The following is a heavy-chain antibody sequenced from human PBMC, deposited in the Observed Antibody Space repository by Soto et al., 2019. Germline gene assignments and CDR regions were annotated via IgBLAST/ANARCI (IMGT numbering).Heavy chain of an antibody. V-gene: IGHV4-31*03. CDR2: IYYTGST. Sequence: QVQLQESGPGLVKPSQTLSLTCTVSGVSINSGGFYWTWIRQHPATCLEFVGYIYYTGSTFYGPSLRSRLTISLDTSKNLFSLSLTSVTAADTAVYYCAARQNFGSFSGGSCYGYWGQGTLVTGSS. J-gene: IGHJ4*02. CDR3: AARQNFGSFSGGSCYGY. CDR1: GVSINSGGFY. D-gene: IGHD2-15*01.